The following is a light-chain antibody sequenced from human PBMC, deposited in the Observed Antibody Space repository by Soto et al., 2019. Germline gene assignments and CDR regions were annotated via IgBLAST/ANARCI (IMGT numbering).Light chain of an antibody. CDR3: QQLNTYPHT. J-gene: IGKJ2*01. CDR1: ESVSSN. CDR2: GAS. Sequence: EVVMTQSPATLSVSPGERATLSCRASESVSSNLAWYQQRPGQAPRLVIYGASTRATGIPARFSGGGSGTEFTLTISSLQSEDFAVYYCQQLNTYPHTFGQGTKLEIK. V-gene: IGKV3-15*01.